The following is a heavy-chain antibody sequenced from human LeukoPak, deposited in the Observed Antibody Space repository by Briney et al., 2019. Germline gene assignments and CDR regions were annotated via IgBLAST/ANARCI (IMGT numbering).Heavy chain of an antibody. Sequence: ASVKVSCKASGYSFNSYYMHWVRQAPGQGLEWMGIINPSGGSTSYAQKFQGRVTMTRDTSTSTVYVELSSLRAEDTAVYYCARDCIAAAGSFCGMDVWGQGTTVTVSS. D-gene: IGHD6-13*01. CDR2: INPSGGST. J-gene: IGHJ6*02. CDR1: GYSFNSYY. CDR3: ARDCIAAAGSFCGMDV. V-gene: IGHV1-46*02.